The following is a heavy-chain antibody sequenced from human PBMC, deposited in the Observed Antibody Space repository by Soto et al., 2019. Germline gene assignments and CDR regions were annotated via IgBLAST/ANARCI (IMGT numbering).Heavy chain of an antibody. D-gene: IGHD6-19*01. J-gene: IGHJ4*02. Sequence: EVQLVESGGGLVQPGRSLRLSCAASGFTFDDYAMHWVRQAPGKGLEWVSGISWNSGSIGYADSVKGRFTISRDNAKNSLYLQMNSLRAEDTALYYCAKDTSEFAVAGTVDYWGQGTLVTVSS. CDR3: AKDTSEFAVAGTVDY. CDR2: ISWNSGSI. CDR1: GFTFDDYA. V-gene: IGHV3-9*01.